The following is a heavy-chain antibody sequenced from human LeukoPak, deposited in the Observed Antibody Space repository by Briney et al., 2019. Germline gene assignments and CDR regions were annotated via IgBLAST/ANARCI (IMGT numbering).Heavy chain of an antibody. CDR2: IYYNGST. Sequence: SETLSLTCTVSGGSISSYYWSWIRQPPGKGLEWIGYIYYNGSTNYNPSLKSRVTISVDTSKNQFSLKLSSVTAADTAVYYFSRRDIALDTADVCIWGKAKMVPVAS. J-gene: IGHJ3*02. V-gene: IGHV4-59*08. CDR1: GGSISSYY. D-gene: IGHD5-18*01. CDR3: SRRDIALDTADVCI.